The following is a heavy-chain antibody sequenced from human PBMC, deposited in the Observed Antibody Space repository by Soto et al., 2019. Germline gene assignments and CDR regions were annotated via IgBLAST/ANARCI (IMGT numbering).Heavy chain of an antibody. CDR3: ARDEYGEV. J-gene: IGHJ6*04. CDR2: MTDSGTHV. CDR1: GFSLSSYA. V-gene: IGHV3-48*01. D-gene: IGHD4-17*01. Sequence: EVQLVESGGGLVQPGGSLRLSCVASGFSLSSYAMKWVRQAPGKGLEWIAYMTDSGTHVYYADSVRGRFTVSRDIAKSSVYLQMNSLRAEDTAVYYCARDEYGEVWCKGTTVTVSS.